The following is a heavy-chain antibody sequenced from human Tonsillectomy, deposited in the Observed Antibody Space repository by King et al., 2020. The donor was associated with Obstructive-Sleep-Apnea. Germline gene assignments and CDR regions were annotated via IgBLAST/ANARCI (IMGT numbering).Heavy chain of an antibody. J-gene: IGHJ4*02. Sequence: VQLVESGGGLVQPGGSLRLSCAASGFTFSNYVMSWVRQAPGKGLEWVSSISGSAGSTYYADSVKGRFTISRDNSKNTLYLQMNSLRAEDTAVFYCAGRYYDSAGYYYGFYHWGQGTLVTVSS. D-gene: IGHD3-22*01. CDR3: AGRYYDSAGYYYGFYH. CDR1: GFTFSNYV. V-gene: IGHV3-23*04. CDR2: ISGSAGST.